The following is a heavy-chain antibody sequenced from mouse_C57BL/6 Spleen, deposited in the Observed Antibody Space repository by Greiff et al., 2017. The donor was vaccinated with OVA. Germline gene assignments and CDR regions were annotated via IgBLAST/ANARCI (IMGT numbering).Heavy chain of an antibody. Sequence: EVQVVESGPGLVKPSQSLSLTCSVTGYSITSGYYWNWIRQFPGNKLEWMGYISYDGSNNYNPSLKNRISITRDTSKNQFFLKLNSVTTEDTATYYCAREILRTWYFDVWGTGTTVTVSS. J-gene: IGHJ1*03. D-gene: IGHD1-1*01. CDR3: AREILRTWYFDV. CDR2: ISYDGSN. CDR1: GYSITSGYY. V-gene: IGHV3-6*01.